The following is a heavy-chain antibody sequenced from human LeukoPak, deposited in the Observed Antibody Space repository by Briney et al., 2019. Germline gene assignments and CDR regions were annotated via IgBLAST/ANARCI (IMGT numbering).Heavy chain of an antibody. CDR1: GFTFSGYA. CDR3: AKSKDYYGSGSRDY. V-gene: IGHV3-23*01. CDR2: ISGSGGST. Sequence: PGGSLRLSCAASGFTFSGYAMSWVRQAPGKGLEWVSAISGSGGSTYYADSVKGRFTISRDNSKNTLYLQMNSLRAEDTAVYYCAKSKDYYGSGSRDYWGQGTLVTVSS. D-gene: IGHD3-10*01. J-gene: IGHJ4*02.